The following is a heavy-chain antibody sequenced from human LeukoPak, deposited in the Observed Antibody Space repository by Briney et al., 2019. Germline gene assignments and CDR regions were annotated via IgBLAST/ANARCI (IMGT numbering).Heavy chain of an antibody. D-gene: IGHD4-23*01. CDR1: GFTFSGSA. CDR2: IRSKANSYAT. Sequence: GGSLRLSCAATGFTFSGSAMHWVRQASGKGLEWAGRIRSKANSYATAYAASVKGRFTISRDDSKNTAYLQMNSLKTEDTAVYYCTRHFDYGGTYYFDYWGQGTLVTVSS. CDR3: TRHFDYGGTYYFDY. J-gene: IGHJ4*02. V-gene: IGHV3-73*01.